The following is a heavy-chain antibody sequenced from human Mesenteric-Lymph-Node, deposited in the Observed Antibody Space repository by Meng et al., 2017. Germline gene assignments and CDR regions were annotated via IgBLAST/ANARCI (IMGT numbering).Heavy chain of an antibody. CDR3: AKDVGDYGPIDY. CDR2: ISSSSSYI. V-gene: IGHV3-21*04. CDR1: GFTFSSYS. Sequence: GESLKISCAASGFTFSSYSMNWVRQAPGKGLEWVSSISSSSSYIYYADSVKGRFTISRDNAKNSLYLQMNSLRAEDTALYYCAKDVGDYGPIDYWGQGTLVTVSS. D-gene: IGHD4-17*01. J-gene: IGHJ4*02.